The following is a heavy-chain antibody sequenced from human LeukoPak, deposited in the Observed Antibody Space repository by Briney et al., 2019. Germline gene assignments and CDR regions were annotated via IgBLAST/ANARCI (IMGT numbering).Heavy chain of an antibody. Sequence: GGSLRLSCAASGFTFSSYAMHWVRQAPGKGLEWVAVISYDGSNKYYADSVKGRFTISRDNSKNTLYLQMNSLRAEDTAVYYCAREALGDFWSGYYLYYYMDVWGKGTTVTVSS. V-gene: IGHV3-30*04. CDR2: ISYDGSNK. D-gene: IGHD3-3*01. CDR1: GFTFSSYA. CDR3: AREALGDFWSGYYLYYYMDV. J-gene: IGHJ6*03.